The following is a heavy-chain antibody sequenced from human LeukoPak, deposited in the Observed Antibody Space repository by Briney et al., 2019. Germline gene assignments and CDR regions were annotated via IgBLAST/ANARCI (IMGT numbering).Heavy chain of an antibody. J-gene: IGHJ5*02. CDR3: ARATGQQLVLFDP. CDR1: GAPFSGYS. Sequence: ETLSPTFAVYGAPFSGYSWSWIRQPPGKGLEWNGYIYYSGSTNYNPSLKSRVTISVDTSKNQFSLKLSSVTAADTAVYYCARATGQQLVLFDPWGQGTLVTVSS. V-gene: IGHV4-59*13. CDR2: IYYSGST. D-gene: IGHD6-13*01.